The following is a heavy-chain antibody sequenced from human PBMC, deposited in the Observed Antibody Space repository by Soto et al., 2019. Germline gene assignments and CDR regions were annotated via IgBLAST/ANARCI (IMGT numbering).Heavy chain of an antibody. V-gene: IGHV1-46*03. CDR1: GYSFPSHY. CDR2: IYPGGVNI. J-gene: IGHJ5*02. D-gene: IGHD3-16*01. Sequence: ASVKVSCKAIGYSFPSHYMHWVRQAPGQGLEWMGTIYPGGVNIGYAQKFKGRVTMTKDTSTSTVYMELNSLTSEDTAVYYCARYQDRDNLVWWFDAWGQGTVVTVSS. CDR3: ARYQDRDNLVWWFDA.